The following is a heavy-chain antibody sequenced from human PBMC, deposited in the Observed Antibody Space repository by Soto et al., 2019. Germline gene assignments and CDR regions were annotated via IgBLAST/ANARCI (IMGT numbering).Heavy chain of an antibody. V-gene: IGHV4-30-4*01. CDR1: GGYISGGYYY. CDR2: IYYTGKT. J-gene: IGHJ5*02. D-gene: IGHD2-2*01. CDR3: GRDLTSNANCIDP. Sequence: SETLSLTCAVSGGYISGGYYYWTWIRQRPGKGLEWMGYIYYTGKTHYNPSLESRLTMSVDRSKNQFSLRLTSVTAADTAVYFCGRDLTSNANCIDPWGQGTLVTVSS.